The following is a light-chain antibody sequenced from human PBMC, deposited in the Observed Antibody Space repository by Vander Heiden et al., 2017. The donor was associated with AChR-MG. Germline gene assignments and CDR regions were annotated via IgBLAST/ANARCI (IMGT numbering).Light chain of an antibody. CDR1: SSDLGSNTY. CDR2: KVS. J-gene: IGLJ3*02. CDR3: SSYTTSSTWL. V-gene: IGLV2-14*01. Sequence: SALTQHASVSGSSGQSITISCTGTSSDLGSNTYVSWYQQHPVKAPSLMICKVSNRPSEVSNSFSGSKSGNAASLTISGLQVEDEADYYCSSYTTSSTWLFGGGTKLTVL.